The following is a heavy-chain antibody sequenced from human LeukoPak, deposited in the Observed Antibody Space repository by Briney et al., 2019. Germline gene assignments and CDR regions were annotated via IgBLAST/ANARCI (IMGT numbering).Heavy chain of an antibody. CDR1: GFTFSSYW. CDR3: VRVTSGLDY. V-gene: IGHV3-7*01. CDR2: INQDGSEK. Sequence: PGGSLRLSCAASGFTFSSYWISWVRQAPGKGLEWVANINQDGSEKYYVDSVKGRFTLSRDSAKNSLYLQMNSLRAEDTAVYYCVRVTSGLDYWGQGTLVTVSS. J-gene: IGHJ4*02.